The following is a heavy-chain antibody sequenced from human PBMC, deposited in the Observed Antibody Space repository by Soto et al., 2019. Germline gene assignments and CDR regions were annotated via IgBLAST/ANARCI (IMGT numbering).Heavy chain of an antibody. D-gene: IGHD4-17*01. CDR2: IIPIFGTA. J-gene: IGHJ6*02. CDR1: GGTFSSYA. Sequence: SMKVSWKASGGTFSSYAISWVRQAPGQGLEWMGGIIPIFGTANYAQKFQGRVTITADESTSTAYMELSSLRSEDTAVYYCARPKHGDYYYYYGMDVWGQGTTVTVSS. V-gene: IGHV1-69*13. CDR3: ARPKHGDYYYYYGMDV.